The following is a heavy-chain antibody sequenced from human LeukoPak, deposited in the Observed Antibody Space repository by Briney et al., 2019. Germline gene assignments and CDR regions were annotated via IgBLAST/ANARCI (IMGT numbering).Heavy chain of an antibody. CDR3: ARAYSSSSGKDAFDI. J-gene: IGHJ3*02. D-gene: IGHD6-13*01. CDR1: GFIFSSYS. Sequence: PGGSLRLSRAASGFIFSSYSMNWVRQAPGKGLEWVSYINRSSSTIYYADSVKGRFTISRDTAKNSLYLQMNSLRAEDTAVYYCARAYSSSSGKDAFDIWGQGTMVTVST. V-gene: IGHV3-48*01. CDR2: INRSSSTI.